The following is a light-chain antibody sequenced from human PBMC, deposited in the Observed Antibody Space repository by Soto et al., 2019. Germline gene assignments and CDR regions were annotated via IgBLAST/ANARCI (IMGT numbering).Light chain of an antibody. CDR3: QNYTRAPWT. CDR1: EDISNY. V-gene: IGKV1-27*01. Sequence: DIQMTQSPSSLSASVGDRVTITCRASEDISNYLAWYQQKPGKVPKLLIYGASTLQSGVPSRFSGSGSGTDFTLTISSLQAEDVATYYCQNYTRAPWTFGQGNKVESK. J-gene: IGKJ1*01. CDR2: GAS.